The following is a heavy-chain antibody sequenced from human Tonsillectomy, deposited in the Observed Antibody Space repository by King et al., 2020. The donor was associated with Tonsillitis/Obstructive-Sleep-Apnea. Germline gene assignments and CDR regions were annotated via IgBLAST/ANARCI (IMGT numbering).Heavy chain of an antibody. CDR1: GGSISRSSYY. CDR2: IYYSGST. D-gene: IGHD4-17*01. V-gene: IGHV4-39*01. Sequence: MQLQESGPGLVKPSETLSLTCTVSGGSISRSSYYWDWIRQPPGKGLEWIGSIYYSGSTYYNPSLKSRVTISVDTSKKQFSLKVSSVTAAETAVYYCARHRYGDNGGDFFDMGGKGTMVTVSS. J-gene: IGHJ3*02. CDR3: ARHRYGDNGGDFFDM.